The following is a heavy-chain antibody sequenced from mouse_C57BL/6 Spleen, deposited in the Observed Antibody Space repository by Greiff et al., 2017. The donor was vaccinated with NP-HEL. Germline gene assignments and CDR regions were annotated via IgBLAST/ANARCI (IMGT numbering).Heavy chain of an antibody. Sequence: QVHVKQSGAELARPGASVKLSCKASGYTFTSYGISWVKQRTGQGLEWIGEIYPRSGNTYYNEKFKGKATLTADKSSSTAYMELRSLTSEDSAVYFCARWGITTVVADDWGQGTSVTVSS. J-gene: IGHJ4*01. V-gene: IGHV1-81*01. CDR1: GYTFTSYG. CDR3: ARWGITTVVADD. D-gene: IGHD1-1*01. CDR2: IYPRSGNT.